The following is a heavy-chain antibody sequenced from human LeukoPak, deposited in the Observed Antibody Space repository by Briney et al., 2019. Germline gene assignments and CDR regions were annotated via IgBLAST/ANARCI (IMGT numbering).Heavy chain of an antibody. CDR3: ARDVLMVYYYYYYGMDV. CDR1: GYTFTSYY. CDR2: INPSGGST. Sequence: ASVKVSCKASGYTFTSYYMHWVRQAPGQGLEWMGIINPSGGSTSYAQKFQGRVTMTRDTSTSTVYMELSSLRSEDTVVYYCARDVLMVYYYYYYGMDVWGQGTTVTVSS. D-gene: IGHD2-8*01. V-gene: IGHV1-46*01. J-gene: IGHJ6*02.